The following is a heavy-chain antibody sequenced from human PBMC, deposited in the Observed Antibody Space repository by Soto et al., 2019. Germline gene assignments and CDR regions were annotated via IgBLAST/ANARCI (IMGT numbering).Heavy chain of an antibody. Sequence: GGSLRLSCAASGFTFSDYSMNWVRQAPGKGLEWVSYVSSSSINIYYADSVKGRFTISRDNSKNTLYLQMNSLRAEDTAVYYCARDDYGSGSFPYYYGMDVWGQGTTVTVSS. CDR2: VSSSSINI. CDR3: ARDDYGSGSFPYYYGMDV. V-gene: IGHV3-48*01. J-gene: IGHJ6*02. CDR1: GFTFSDYS. D-gene: IGHD3-10*01.